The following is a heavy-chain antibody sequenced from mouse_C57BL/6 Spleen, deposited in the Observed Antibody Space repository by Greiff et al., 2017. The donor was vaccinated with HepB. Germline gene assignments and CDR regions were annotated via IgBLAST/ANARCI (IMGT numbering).Heavy chain of an antibody. V-gene: IGHV1-82*01. J-gene: IGHJ3*01. D-gene: IGHD3-1*01. CDR2: IYPGDGDT. CDR1: GYAFSSSW. Sequence: QVQLKQSGPELVKPGASVKISCKASGYAFSSSWMNWVKQRPGKGLEWIGRIYPGDGDTNYNGKFKGKATLTADKSSSTAYMQLSSLTSEDSAVYFCARGVGGFAYWGQGTLVTVSA. CDR3: ARGVGGFAY.